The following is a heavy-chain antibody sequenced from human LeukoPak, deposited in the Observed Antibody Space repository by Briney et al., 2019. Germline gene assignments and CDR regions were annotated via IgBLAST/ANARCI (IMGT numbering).Heavy chain of an antibody. Sequence: SETLSLTCTVSGGSISSYYWSWIRQPPGKGLEWIGRIYTSGSTNYNPSLKSRVTISVDTSKNQFSLKLSSVTAADTAVYYCAREREIEYCSGGSCPDAFDIWGQGTMVTVSS. CDR2: IYTSGST. CDR1: GGSISSYY. V-gene: IGHV4-4*08. D-gene: IGHD2-15*01. CDR3: AREREIEYCSGGSCPDAFDI. J-gene: IGHJ3*02.